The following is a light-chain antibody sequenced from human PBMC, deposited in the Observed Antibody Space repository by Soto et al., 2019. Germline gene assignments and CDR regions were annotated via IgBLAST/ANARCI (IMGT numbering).Light chain of an antibody. V-gene: IGLV1-40*01. CDR2: DNS. CDR1: SSNIGAGYD. J-gene: IGLJ2*01. Sequence: QSVLTQPPSVSGAPGQRVTISCTGSSSNIGAGYDVHWYQQLPGTAPKLLIFDNSNRPSGVPDRISGSRSGTSASLAITGLQAEDEADYYCQSYDSSLSGSVVFGGVTKLTVL. CDR3: QSYDSSLSGSVV.